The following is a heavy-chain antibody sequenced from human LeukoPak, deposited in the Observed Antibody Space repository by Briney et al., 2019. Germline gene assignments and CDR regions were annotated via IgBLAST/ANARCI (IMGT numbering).Heavy chain of an antibody. CDR3: ARQRPVMGSYLDY. CDR2: IYYSGST. V-gene: IGHV4-59*01. Sequence: SETLSLTCTVSGGSISSYYWSWIRQPPGKGLEWIGYIYYSGSTNYNPSLKSRVTISVDTSKNQFSLKLSSVTAADTAVYYCARQRPVMGSYLDYWGQGTLVTVSS. D-gene: IGHD3-10*01. J-gene: IGHJ4*02. CDR1: GGSISSYY.